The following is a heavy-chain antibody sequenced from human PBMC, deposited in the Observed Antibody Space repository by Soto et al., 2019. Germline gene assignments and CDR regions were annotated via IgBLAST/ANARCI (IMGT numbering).Heavy chain of an antibody. V-gene: IGHV4-39*01. CDR3: ARRGGVGATTFDY. J-gene: IGHJ4*02. CDR2: IYYSGST. Sequence: SETLSLTCTVSGGSISSSSYYWGWIRQPPGKGLEWIGNIYYSGSTYYNPSLKSRVTISVDTSKNQFSLKLSSVTAADTAVYYCARRGGVGATTFDYWGQGTLVT. D-gene: IGHD1-26*01. CDR1: GGSISSSSYY.